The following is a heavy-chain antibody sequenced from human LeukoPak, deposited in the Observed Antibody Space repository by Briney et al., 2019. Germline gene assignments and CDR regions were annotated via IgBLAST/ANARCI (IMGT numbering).Heavy chain of an antibody. J-gene: IGHJ1*01. V-gene: IGHV1-18*01. D-gene: IGHD2-2*02. CDR1: GYSFNTYG. CDR3: ARDPDCSTTNCYTFAYFQH. Sequence: WASVKVSCKASGYSFNTYGFSWVRQAPGQGLEWMGWISAYNGNSDYAQKFQGRVTMTTDTSTSTAYMELRSLRSDDTAVYYCARDPDCSTTNCYTFAYFQHWGQGTLVTVSS. CDR2: ISAYNGNS.